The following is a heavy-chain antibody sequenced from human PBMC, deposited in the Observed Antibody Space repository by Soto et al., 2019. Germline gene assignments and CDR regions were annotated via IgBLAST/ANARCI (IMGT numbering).Heavy chain of an antibody. V-gene: IGHV3-30*03. J-gene: IGHJ4*02. CDR2: ISYDGSNK. D-gene: IGHD3-22*01. Sequence: GGSLRLSCAASGFTFSSYGMHWVRQAPGKGLEWVAVISYDGSNKYYADSVKGRFTISRDNSKNTLYLQMNSLRAEDAAVYYCARSAGYYDSSGYHYYFDYWGQGTLVTVSS. CDR1: GFTFSSYG. CDR3: ARSAGYYDSSGYHYYFDY.